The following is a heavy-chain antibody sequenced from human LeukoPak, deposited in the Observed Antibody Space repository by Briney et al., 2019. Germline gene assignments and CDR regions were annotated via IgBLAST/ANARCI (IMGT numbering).Heavy chain of an antibody. J-gene: IGHJ5*02. CDR2: IYYSGST. CDR3: ARQGGITMVRGVIPNWFDP. CDR1: GGSFSGYY. Sequence: SETLSLTCAVYGGSFSGYYWSWIRQPPGKGLEWIGYIYYSGSTNYNPSLKSRVTISVDTSKNQFSLKLSSVTAADTAVYYCARQGGITMVRGVIPNWFDPWGQGTLVTVSS. D-gene: IGHD3-10*01. V-gene: IGHV4-59*08.